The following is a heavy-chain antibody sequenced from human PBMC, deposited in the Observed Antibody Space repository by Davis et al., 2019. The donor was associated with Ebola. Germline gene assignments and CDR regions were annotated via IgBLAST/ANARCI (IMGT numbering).Heavy chain of an antibody. CDR3: ARPSGSVGYVAAAGTYTPPPDY. CDR1: GFTFADYA. CDR2: IRSKANSYAT. Sequence: GGSLRLSCAASGFTFADYAMHWVRQASGKGLEWVGRIRSKANSYATAYAASVKGRFTISRDDSKNTAYLQMNSLKTEDTAVYYCARPSGSVGYVAAAGTYTPPPDYWGQGTLVTVSS. J-gene: IGHJ4*02. D-gene: IGHD6-13*01. V-gene: IGHV3-73*01.